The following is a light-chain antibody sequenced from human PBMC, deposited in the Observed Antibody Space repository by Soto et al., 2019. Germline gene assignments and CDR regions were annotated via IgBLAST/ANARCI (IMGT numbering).Light chain of an antibody. CDR2: NNN. CDR3: AAWDDSLNGDV. J-gene: IGLJ1*01. CDR1: SSNIGTNA. Sequence: QSVLTQPPSASGTPGQRVTISCSGGSSNIGTNAVNWYQQLPGTAPKLLNYNNNQRPSGVPDRFSGSKSGTSASLAISGLQSEDEADYYCAAWDDSLNGDVFGTGTKVTVL. V-gene: IGLV1-44*01.